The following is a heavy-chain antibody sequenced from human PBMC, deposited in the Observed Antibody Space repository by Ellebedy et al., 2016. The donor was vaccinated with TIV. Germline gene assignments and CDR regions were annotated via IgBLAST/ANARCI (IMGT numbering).Heavy chain of an antibody. CDR1: GFTFSSYA. J-gene: IGHJ4*02. CDR3: ARAPYYYDSSGYYKGCYFDY. Sequence: GGSLRLSXAASGFTFSSYAMHWVRQAPGKGLEWVAVISYDGSNKYYADSVKGRFTISRDNSKNTLYLQMNSLRAEDTAVYYCARAPYYYDSSGYYKGCYFDYWGQGTLVTVSS. D-gene: IGHD3-22*01. V-gene: IGHV3-30-3*01. CDR2: ISYDGSNK.